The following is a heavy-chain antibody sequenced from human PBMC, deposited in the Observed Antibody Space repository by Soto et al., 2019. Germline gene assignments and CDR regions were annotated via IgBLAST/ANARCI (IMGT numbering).Heavy chain of an antibody. Sequence: SETLSLTCTVSGGSISSGDYYWSWIRQPPGKGLEWIGYIYYSGSTYYNPSLKSRVTISVDTSKNQFSLKLSSVTAADTAVYYCARERASYGDSYYYYGMDVWGQGTTVTVSS. CDR3: ARERASYGDSYYYYGMDV. CDR2: IYYSGST. D-gene: IGHD4-17*01. J-gene: IGHJ6*02. CDR1: GGSISSGDYY. V-gene: IGHV4-30-4*01.